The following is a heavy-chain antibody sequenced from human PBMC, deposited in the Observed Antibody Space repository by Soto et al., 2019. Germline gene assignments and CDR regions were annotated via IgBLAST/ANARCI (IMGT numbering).Heavy chain of an antibody. V-gene: IGHV1-69*06. D-gene: IGHD5-12*01. CDR3: VRSLWDIAATTIKHFDT. CDR1: EGTFNTYA. J-gene: IGHJ4*02. CDR2: VIPIFESA. Sequence: QVQLVQSGAEVKKPVSSVRVSCKPSEGTFNTYAISWVRQAPGQGLEWMGAVIPIFESATYSQTFQGRVTISAHKSTSTAYMELSSMTSVDTAIYYCVRSLWDIAATTIKHFDTWGQGTLVIVSS.